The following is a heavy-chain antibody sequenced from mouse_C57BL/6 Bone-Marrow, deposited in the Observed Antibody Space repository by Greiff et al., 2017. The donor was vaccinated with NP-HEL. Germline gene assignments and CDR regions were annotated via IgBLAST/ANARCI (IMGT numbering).Heavy chain of an antibody. D-gene: IGHD1-1*01. J-gene: IGHJ4*01. CDR3: AKGFPITTVVAFYAMDY. CDR2: ISSGSSTI. CDR1: GFTFSDYG. V-gene: IGHV5-17*01. Sequence: VHVKQSGGGLVKPGGSLKLSCAASGFTFSDYGMHWVRQAPEKGLEWVAYISSGSSTIYYADTVKGRFTISRDNAKNTLFLQMTSLRSEDTAMYYCAKGFPITTVVAFYAMDYWGQGTSVTVSS.